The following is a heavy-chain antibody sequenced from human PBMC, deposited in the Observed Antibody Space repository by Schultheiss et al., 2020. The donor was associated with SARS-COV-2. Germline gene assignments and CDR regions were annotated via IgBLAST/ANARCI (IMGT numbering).Heavy chain of an antibody. Sequence: SQTLSLTCAVYGGSFSGYYWSWIRQHPGKGLEWIGYIYYSGSTSYNPSLGSRVTISVDTSKNQYSLKLRSVTAADTAVYFCAREVPAAGHFVYWGQGTLVTVSS. CDR2: IYYSGST. CDR1: GGSFSGYY. J-gene: IGHJ4*02. D-gene: IGHD6-13*01. V-gene: IGHV4-59*01. CDR3: AREVPAAGHFVY.